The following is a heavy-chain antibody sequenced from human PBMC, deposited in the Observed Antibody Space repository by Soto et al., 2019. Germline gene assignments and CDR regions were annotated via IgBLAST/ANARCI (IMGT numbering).Heavy chain of an antibody. CDR2: IIPIFGTA. V-gene: IGHV1-69*13. D-gene: IGHD1-1*01. CDR1: GGTFSSYA. Sequence: SVKVSCKASGGTFSSYAISWVRQAPGQGLEWMGGIIPIFGTANYAQKFQGRVTITADESTSTAYMELSSLRSEDTAAYYCASLDSPAIDYWGQGTLVTVSS. J-gene: IGHJ4*02. CDR3: ASLDSPAIDY.